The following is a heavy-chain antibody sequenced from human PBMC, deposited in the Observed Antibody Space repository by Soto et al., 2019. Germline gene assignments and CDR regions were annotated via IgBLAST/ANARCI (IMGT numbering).Heavy chain of an antibody. J-gene: IGHJ3*02. D-gene: IGHD3-10*01. CDR2: IYYSGST. CDR3: ARVMRARAGGMVRGTFDI. Sequence: SETLSLTCTVSGGSISSYDWSWIRQPPGKGLEWIGYIYYSGSTNYNPSLKSRVTISVDTSKNQFSLKLSSVTAADTAVYYCARVMRARAGGMVRGTFDIWGQGTMVTVSS. CDR1: GGSISSYD. V-gene: IGHV4-59*01.